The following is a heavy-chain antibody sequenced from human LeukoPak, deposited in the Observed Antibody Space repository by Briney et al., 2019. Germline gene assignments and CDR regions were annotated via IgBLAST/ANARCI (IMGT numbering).Heavy chain of an antibody. CDR2: ISAYNGNR. V-gene: IGHV1-18*01. Sequence: ASVKVSCEASGYSFTSYGVSWVRQAPGQGLEWMGWISAYNGNRNYPQKFQGRVTMTTDTSTSTAFMELRSLRSDDTAVYYCARDTYGGNSDLKIDYWGQGTLVTVSS. CDR3: ARDTYGGNSDLKIDY. D-gene: IGHD4-23*01. CDR1: GYSFTSYG. J-gene: IGHJ4*02.